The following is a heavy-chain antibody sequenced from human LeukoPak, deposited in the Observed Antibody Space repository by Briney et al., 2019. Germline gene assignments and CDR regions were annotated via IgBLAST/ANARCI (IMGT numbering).Heavy chain of an antibody. CDR1: GGTFSSYA. Sequence: SVKVSCKASGGTFSSYAISWVRQAPGQGLEWMGRIIPIFGTANYAQKFQGRVTITTDESTSKAYMELSSLRSEDTAVYYCARESYIVATITGFDYWGQGTLVTVSS. J-gene: IGHJ4*02. CDR2: IIPIFGTA. D-gene: IGHD5-12*01. V-gene: IGHV1-69*05. CDR3: ARESYIVATITGFDY.